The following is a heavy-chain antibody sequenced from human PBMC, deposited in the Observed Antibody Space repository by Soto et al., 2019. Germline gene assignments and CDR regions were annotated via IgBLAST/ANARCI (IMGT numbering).Heavy chain of an antibody. CDR3: TGQIASGH. D-gene: IGHD2-8*02. Sequence: GESLKISCAASGFTFSNSGMHWVRQAPGKGLEWVAVISFDGNTQFYADSVKGRFSISRDNSKNTLYLDMNSLRADDAAVYYCTGQIASGHWGQGTLVTVSS. J-gene: IGHJ4*02. V-gene: IGHV3-30*03. CDR1: GFTFSNSG. CDR2: ISFDGNTQ.